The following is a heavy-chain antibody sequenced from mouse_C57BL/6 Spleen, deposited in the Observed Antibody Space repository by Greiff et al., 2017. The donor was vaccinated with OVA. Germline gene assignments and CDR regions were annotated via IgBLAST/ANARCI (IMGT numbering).Heavy chain of an antibody. D-gene: IGHD2-4*01. Sequence: VQLQQPGAELVMPGASVKLSCKASGYTFTSYWMHWVKQRPGQGLEWIGEIDPSESYTNYNQKFKGKSTLTVDKSSSTAYMQLSSLTSEDSAVYYCARSRDYDGHYFDYWGQGTTLTVSS. J-gene: IGHJ2*01. V-gene: IGHV1-69*01. CDR2: IDPSESYT. CDR1: GYTFTSYW. CDR3: ARSRDYDGHYFDY.